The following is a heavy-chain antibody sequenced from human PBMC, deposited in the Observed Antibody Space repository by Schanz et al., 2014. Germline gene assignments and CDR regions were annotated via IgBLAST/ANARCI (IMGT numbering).Heavy chain of an antibody. J-gene: IGHJ6*02. CDR2: IYSGDNT. D-gene: IGHD2-8*02. V-gene: IGHV3-NL1*01. Sequence: QVQLVESGGGVVQPGTSLRLSCAASGFTFRGHAMHWVRQAPGQGLEWVSVIYSGDNTYYADSVKGRFTISRDNSKNTVXXXXNSLRAEDTAVYXXXXXVKASSRWRSYYYFGMDVWGQGTTVTV. CDR3: XXXVKASSRWRSYYYFGMDV. CDR1: GFTFRGHA.